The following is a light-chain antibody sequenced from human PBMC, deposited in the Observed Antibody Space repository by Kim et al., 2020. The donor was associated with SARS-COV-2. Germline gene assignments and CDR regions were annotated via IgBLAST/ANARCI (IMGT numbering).Light chain of an antibody. CDR2: DAS. CDR1: QNISNY. V-gene: IGKV1-33*01. Sequence: SASAGDRVTITCQASQNISNYLSWYQQKPGKAPKLLINDASNLETGVPSRFSGSGSGTDFTFTINNLQPEDIATYYCQQYHSHPTFGGGTKVDIK. J-gene: IGKJ4*01. CDR3: QQYHSHPT.